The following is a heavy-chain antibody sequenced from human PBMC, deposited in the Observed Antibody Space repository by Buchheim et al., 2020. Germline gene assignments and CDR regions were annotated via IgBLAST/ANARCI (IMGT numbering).Heavy chain of an antibody. Sequence: QVQLVESGGGVVQPGRSLRLSCAASGFTFSDYYMSWIRQAPGKGLEWVSYISSSGSTIYYADSVKGRFTISRDNAKNSLYLQMNSLRAEDTAVYYCARTNCSGGSCYIDPANYFDYWGQGTL. CDR3: ARTNCSGGSCYIDPANYFDY. CDR2: ISSSGSTI. J-gene: IGHJ4*02. V-gene: IGHV3-11*01. CDR1: GFTFSDYY. D-gene: IGHD2-15*01.